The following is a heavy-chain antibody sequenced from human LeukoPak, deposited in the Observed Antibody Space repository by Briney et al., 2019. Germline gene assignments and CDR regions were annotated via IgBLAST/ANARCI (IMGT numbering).Heavy chain of an antibody. J-gene: IGHJ5*02. CDR3: AKDLSAYSGFDP. CDR1: GFTFSSYS. Sequence: GGSLRLSCAASGFTFSSYSMNWVRQAPGKGLEWVSSISSSSSYIYYADSVKGRFTISRDNAKNSLYLQMNSLRAEDTAVYYCAKDLSAYSGFDPWGQGTLVTVSS. CDR2: ISSSSSYI. V-gene: IGHV3-21*04. D-gene: IGHD2-21*01.